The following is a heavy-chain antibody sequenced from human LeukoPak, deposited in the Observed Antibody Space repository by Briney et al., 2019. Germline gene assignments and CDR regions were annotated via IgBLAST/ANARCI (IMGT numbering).Heavy chain of an antibody. V-gene: IGHV4-4*02. CDR2: IYHSGST. CDR3: ASPQYSSGWYGDGY. J-gene: IGHJ4*02. Sequence: SETLSLTCAVSGGSISSSNWWSGVRQPPGKGREWIGEIYHSGSTNYSPSLKSRVTISVDKSKNQFSLKLSSVTAADTAVYYCASPQYSSGWYGDGYWGQGTLVTVSS. D-gene: IGHD6-19*01. CDR1: GGSISSSNW.